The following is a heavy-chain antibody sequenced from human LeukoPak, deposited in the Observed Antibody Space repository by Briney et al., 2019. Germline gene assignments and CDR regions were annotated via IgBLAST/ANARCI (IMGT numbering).Heavy chain of an antibody. D-gene: IGHD3-22*01. V-gene: IGHV3-23*01. CDR2: ISGSGGST. Sequence: PGGSLRLSCAASGFTFSSYAMSWVRQAPGKGLEWVSAISGSGGSTYYADSVKGRFTISRDNSENTLYLQMNSLRAEDTAVYYCAKANDSSGYYYPFDYWGQGTLVTVSS. CDR1: GFTFSSYA. CDR3: AKANDSSGYYYPFDY. J-gene: IGHJ4*02.